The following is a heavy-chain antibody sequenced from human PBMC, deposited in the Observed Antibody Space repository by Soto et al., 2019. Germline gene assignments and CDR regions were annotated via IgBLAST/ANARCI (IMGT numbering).Heavy chain of an antibody. V-gene: IGHV4-61*01. CDR3: ARDCVVAATEYYYGMDV. CDR1: GGSVSSGSYY. Sequence: SETLSLTCTVSGGSVSSGSYYWSWIRQPPWKGLEWIGYIYYSGSTNYNPSLKSRVTISVDTSKNQFSLKLSSVTAADTAVYYCARDCVVAATEYYYGMDVWGQGXTVTVYS. CDR2: IYYSGST. J-gene: IGHJ6*02. D-gene: IGHD2-15*01.